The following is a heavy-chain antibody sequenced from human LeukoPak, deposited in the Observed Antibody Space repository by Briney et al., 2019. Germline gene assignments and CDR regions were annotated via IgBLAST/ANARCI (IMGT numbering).Heavy chain of an antibody. CDR1: GYSFTSYW. Sequence: RGESLKISCKGSGYSFTSYWISWVRQMPGKGLEWMGRIDPSDSYTNYSPSFQGHVTISADKSISTAYLQWSSLKASDTAMYYCARQYSSSWSPFDYWGQGTLVTVSS. V-gene: IGHV5-10-1*01. J-gene: IGHJ4*02. CDR3: ARQYSSSWSPFDY. D-gene: IGHD6-13*01. CDR2: IDPSDSYT.